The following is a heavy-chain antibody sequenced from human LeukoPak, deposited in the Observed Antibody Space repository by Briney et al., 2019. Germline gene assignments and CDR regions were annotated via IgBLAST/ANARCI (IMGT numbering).Heavy chain of an antibody. Sequence: AGGSLRLSCAASGFTFSSYAMHWVRQAPGKGLEWVAVISYDGSNKYYADSVKGRFTISRDNSKNTLYLQMNSLRAEDTAVYYCARDQDYYGSGSYRYFDYWGQGTLVTVSS. CDR1: GFTFSSYA. D-gene: IGHD3-10*01. CDR3: ARDQDYYGSGSYRYFDY. CDR2: ISYDGSNK. J-gene: IGHJ4*02. V-gene: IGHV3-30-3*01.